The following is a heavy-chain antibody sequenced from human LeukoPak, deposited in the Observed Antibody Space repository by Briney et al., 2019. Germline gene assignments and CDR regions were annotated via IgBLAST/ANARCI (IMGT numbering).Heavy chain of an antibody. V-gene: IGHV4-34*01. CDR3: AIGYSSFNY. Sequence: SETLSLTCAVYGGPFSGYYWSWIRQPPGKGLEWIGEINHSGSTNYNPSLKSRATISVDTSKNQFSLKLSSVTAADTAVYYCAIGYSSFNYWGQGTLVTVSS. D-gene: IGHD6-19*01. CDR1: GGPFSGYY. J-gene: IGHJ4*02. CDR2: INHSGST.